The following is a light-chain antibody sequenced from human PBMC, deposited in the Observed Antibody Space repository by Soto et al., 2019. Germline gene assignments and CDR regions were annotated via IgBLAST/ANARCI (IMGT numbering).Light chain of an antibody. Sequence: QSALTHPASVSRSPGHSITISFTGSTSYVGAYNYVSCYKHHPVQAPQLMIYEFSNRPSGVSNRFSGSKSGNTASLNISGLKADDEGDYYCSSKTSSSSPFVFGTGTKVTVL. CDR1: TSYVGAYNY. CDR3: SSKTSSSSPFV. J-gene: IGLJ1*01. CDR2: EFS. V-gene: IGLV2-14*01.